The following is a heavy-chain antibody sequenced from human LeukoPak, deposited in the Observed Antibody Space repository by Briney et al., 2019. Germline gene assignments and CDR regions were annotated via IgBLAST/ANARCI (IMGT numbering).Heavy chain of an antibody. J-gene: IGHJ4*02. Sequence: PGRSLRLSCAASGFTFSSYAMHWVRQAPGKGLEWVSGISWNSGSIGYADSVKGRFTISRDNAKNSLYLQMNSLRAEDTALYYCAKICDSSGLLDYWGQGTLVTVSS. CDR2: ISWNSGSI. CDR3: AKICDSSGLLDY. CDR1: GFTFSSYA. V-gene: IGHV3-9*01. D-gene: IGHD3-22*01.